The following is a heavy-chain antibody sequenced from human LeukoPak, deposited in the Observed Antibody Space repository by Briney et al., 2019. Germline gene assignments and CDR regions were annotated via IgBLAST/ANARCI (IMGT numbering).Heavy chain of an antibody. CDR2: INPNSGGT. CDR1: GYTFTGYY. V-gene: IGHV1-2*02. D-gene: IGHD3-10*01. CDR3: ARGDYYGSGKVVAG. J-gene: IGHJ4*02. Sequence: GASVKVSCKASGYTFTGYYMNWVRQAPGQGLEWMGWINPNSGGTNYAQKFQGRVTMTRDTSISTAYMELTRLRSDDTAFYYCARGDYYGSGKVVAGWGQGTLVTVSS.